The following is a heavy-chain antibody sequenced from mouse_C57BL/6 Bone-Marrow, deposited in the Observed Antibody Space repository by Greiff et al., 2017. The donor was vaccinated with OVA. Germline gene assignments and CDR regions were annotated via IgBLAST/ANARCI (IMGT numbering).Heavy chain of an antibody. Sequence: VQLKQSGPELVKPGASVKMSCKASGYTFTDYNMHWVKQSHGKSLEWIGYINTNNGGPSYNQKFKGKATLTVNKSSSTSYMELRSLTSEDSAVYYCARPLLLRYPFAMDYWGQGTSVTVSS. V-gene: IGHV1-22*01. CDR3: ARPLLLRYPFAMDY. J-gene: IGHJ4*01. CDR1: GYTFTDYN. D-gene: IGHD1-1*01. CDR2: INTNNGGP.